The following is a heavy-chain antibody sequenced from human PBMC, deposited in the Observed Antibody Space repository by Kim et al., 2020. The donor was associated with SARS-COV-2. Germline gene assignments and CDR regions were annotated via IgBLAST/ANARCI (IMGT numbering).Heavy chain of an antibody. Sequence: SYADSGKGRFTISRDNAKNTLYLQMNSLRAEDTAVYYCARDRMGMDVWGQGTTVTVSS. J-gene: IGHJ6*02. V-gene: IGHV3-74*01. CDR3: ARDRMGMDV.